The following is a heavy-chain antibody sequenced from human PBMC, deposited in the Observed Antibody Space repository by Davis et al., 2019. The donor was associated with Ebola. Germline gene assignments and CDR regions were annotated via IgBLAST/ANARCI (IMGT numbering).Heavy chain of an antibody. CDR2: INWNGGST. J-gene: IGHJ3*02. CDR3: ARETYYYDSSGYHRGAFDI. D-gene: IGHD3-22*01. Sequence: GGSLRLSCAASGFTFSSYAMTWVRQAPGKGLEWVSGINWNGGSTGYADSVKGRFTISRDNAKNSLYLQMNSLRAEDTAVYYCARETYYYDSSGYHRGAFDIWGQGTMVTVSS. V-gene: IGHV3-20*04. CDR1: GFTFSSYA.